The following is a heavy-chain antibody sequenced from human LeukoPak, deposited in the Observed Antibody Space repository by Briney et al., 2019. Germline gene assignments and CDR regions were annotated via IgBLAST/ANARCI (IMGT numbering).Heavy chain of an antibody. Sequence: PSETLSLTCTVSGGSISSSSYYWGWIRQPPGKGLEWIGSIYYSGSTYCNPSLKSRVTISVDTSKNQFSLKLSSVTAADTAVYYCARVPDYGYYYYMDVWGKGTTVTVSS. CDR2: IYYSGST. J-gene: IGHJ6*03. CDR3: ARVPDYGYYYYMDV. D-gene: IGHD4-17*01. V-gene: IGHV4-39*07. CDR1: GGSISSSSYY.